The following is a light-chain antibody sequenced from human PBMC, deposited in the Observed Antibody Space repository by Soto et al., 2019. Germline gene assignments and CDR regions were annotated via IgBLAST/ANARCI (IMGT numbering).Light chain of an antibody. CDR3: QTWGTASVV. Sequence: QLVLTQSPSASASLGASVKLTCTLSSGHSSYAIAWHQQQPEKGPRYLMKLNSDGSHSKGDGIPDRFSGSSSGAERYLTISSLQSEDEADYYCQTWGTASVVFGGGTKVTVL. CDR1: SGHSSYA. CDR2: LNSDGSH. J-gene: IGLJ2*01. V-gene: IGLV4-69*01.